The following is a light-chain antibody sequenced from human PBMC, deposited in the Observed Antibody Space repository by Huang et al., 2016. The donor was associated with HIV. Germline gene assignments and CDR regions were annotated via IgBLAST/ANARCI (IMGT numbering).Light chain of an antibody. J-gene: IGKJ5*01. Sequence: PGERATLSCRASQSVNRYLAWYQQKPGQAPRLLIYDASNRATGIPARFSGSGSGTEFTLTISSLEPEDFAVYYCQQRSNWPPITFGQGTRLEIK. V-gene: IGKV3-11*01. CDR3: QQRSNWPPIT. CDR1: QSVNRY. CDR2: DAS.